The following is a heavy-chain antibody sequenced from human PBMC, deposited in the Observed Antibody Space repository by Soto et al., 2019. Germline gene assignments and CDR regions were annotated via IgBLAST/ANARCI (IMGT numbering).Heavy chain of an antibody. CDR3: ARGYGSGSYYGYYMDV. Sequence: ASETLSLTCAVYGGSFSGYYWSWIRQPPGKGLEWIGEINHSGSTNYNPSLKSRVTISVDTSKNQFSLKLSSVTAADTAVYYCARGYGSGSYYGYYMDVWGKGTTVTVSS. J-gene: IGHJ6*03. V-gene: IGHV4-34*01. CDR1: GGSFSGYY. CDR2: INHSGST. D-gene: IGHD3-10*01.